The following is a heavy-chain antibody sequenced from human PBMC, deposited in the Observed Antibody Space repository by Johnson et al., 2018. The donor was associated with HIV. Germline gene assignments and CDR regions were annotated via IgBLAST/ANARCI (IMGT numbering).Heavy chain of an antibody. Sequence: QVQLVESGGGVVQPGGSLRLSCAASGFTFSSYGMHWVRQAPGKGLDWVAFIRYDGSNKYYGDSVKGRLTISRDNSKNTLYLQMNSLRAEDTAVYYCTYSSDWSPGAFDIWGQGTMVTVSS. CDR2: IRYDGSNK. D-gene: IGHD6-19*01. J-gene: IGHJ3*02. CDR1: GFTFSSYG. CDR3: TYSSDWSPGAFDI. V-gene: IGHV3-30*02.